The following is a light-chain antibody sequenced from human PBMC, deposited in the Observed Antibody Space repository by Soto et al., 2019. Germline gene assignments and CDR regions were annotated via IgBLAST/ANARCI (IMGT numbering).Light chain of an antibody. V-gene: IGKV3-20*01. Sequence: EIVLTQSPGTLSLSPGERVTLSCRASQSVSSGYLAWYQQKPGQAPRLVIYGASSRPTGIPDRFSGSGSGTDFTLTISRLEAEDFAVYYCQQYATSPRLTFGGGTKVDIK. J-gene: IGKJ4*01. CDR2: GAS. CDR1: QSVSSGY. CDR3: QQYATSPRLT.